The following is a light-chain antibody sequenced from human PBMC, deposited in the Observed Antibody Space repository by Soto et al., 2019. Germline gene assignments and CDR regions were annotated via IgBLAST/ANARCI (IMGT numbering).Light chain of an antibody. CDR1: PGISSW. Sequence: DIQMTQSPSSVSAYVGDRVTITCRASPGISSWLAWYQQKPGKAPKLLIYAASSLQTGVPSRFSGSGSGTDFTLTTSSLQPEDFATYYCQQATSFPLTFGGGTKVDIK. V-gene: IGKV1-12*01. CDR2: AAS. CDR3: QQATSFPLT. J-gene: IGKJ4*01.